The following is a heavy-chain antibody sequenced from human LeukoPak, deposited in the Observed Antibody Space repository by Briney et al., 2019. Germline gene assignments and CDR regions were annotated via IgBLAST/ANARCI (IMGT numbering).Heavy chain of an antibody. CDR2: ISAHNGNT. D-gene: IGHD1-26*01. CDR1: GYTFTSYG. V-gene: IGHV1-18*01. J-gene: IGHJ5*02. CDR3: ARIVGTFGGGPDNWFDP. Sequence: ASVKVSCKASGYTFTSYGISWVRQAPGQGLEWMGWISAHNGNTNYAQKLQGRVTMTTDTSTSTAYMELRSLRSDDTAVYYCARIVGTFGGGPDNWFDPWGQGTLVTVSS.